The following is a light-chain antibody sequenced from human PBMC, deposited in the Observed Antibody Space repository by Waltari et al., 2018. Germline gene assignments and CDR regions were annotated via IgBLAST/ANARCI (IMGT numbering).Light chain of an antibody. CDR1: DSDVGAYNF. J-gene: IGLJ1*01. CDR3: SSYTTSNAPGV. Sequence: QSALTQPASVPGSPGQSITISCTGTDSDVGAYNFVSWYRQHPGKAPHLIVYEVSERPPGSSDRFSGSKADNTASLTSAGLQADDEAVYYCSSYTTSNAPGVFGTGTKVTVL. V-gene: IGLV2-14*01. CDR2: EVS.